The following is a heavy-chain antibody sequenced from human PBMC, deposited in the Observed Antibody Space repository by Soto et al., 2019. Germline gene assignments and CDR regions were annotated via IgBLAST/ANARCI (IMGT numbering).Heavy chain of an antibody. CDR1: GYSISSRFY. Sequence: PSETLSLTCAVSGYSISSRFYWGWIRRPPGKGLEWIGSVSHIGTTYYNASLKSRVTISLDTSRNQFSPKLNSVTAADTAMYYCAGDSSNWSWFYYWGQGTLVTVSS. CDR2: VSHIGTT. J-gene: IGHJ4*02. D-gene: IGHD6-13*01. CDR3: AGDSSNWSWFYY. V-gene: IGHV4-38-2*01.